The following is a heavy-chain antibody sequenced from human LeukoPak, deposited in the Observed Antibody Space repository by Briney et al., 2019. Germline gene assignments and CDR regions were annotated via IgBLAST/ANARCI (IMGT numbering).Heavy chain of an antibody. V-gene: IGHV3-23*01. CDR2: ITGNALNT. J-gene: IGHJ4*02. Sequence: GGPLRLSCAASGFTFSNYAMSWVRQAPGKGLEWVSSITGNALNTYEADFIKGRFTISRDDSKNTLYLHLSSLRVEDTAVYYCAKLQDFYDNSGYSYFDNWGQGTPVTVSS. D-gene: IGHD3-22*01. CDR1: GFTFSNYA. CDR3: AKLQDFYDNSGYSYFDN.